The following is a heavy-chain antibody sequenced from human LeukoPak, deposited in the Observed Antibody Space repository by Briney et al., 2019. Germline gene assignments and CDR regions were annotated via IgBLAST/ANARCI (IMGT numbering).Heavy chain of an antibody. CDR3: AKANLGHYCSSTSCYSHYYYMDV. D-gene: IGHD2-2*01. CDR1: GFTFDDYA. V-gene: IGHV3-9*01. CDR2: ISWNSGSI. Sequence: PGRSLRLSCAASGFTFDDYAMHWVRQAPGKGLEWVSGISWNSGSIGYADSVKGRFTISRDNAKNSLYLQMNSLRAEDTALYYCAKANLGHYCSSTSCYSHYYYMDVWGKGTTVTVSS. J-gene: IGHJ6*03.